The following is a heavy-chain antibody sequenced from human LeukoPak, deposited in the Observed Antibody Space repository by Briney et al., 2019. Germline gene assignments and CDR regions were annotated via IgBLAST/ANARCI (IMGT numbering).Heavy chain of an antibody. Sequence: GESLKISCKGSGYSFTSYWIGWVRQMPGKGLEWMGIIYPDDSDTKYSPSFQGQVTISADKSISTAYLQWSSLKASDTAMYYCARLAFCTNAVCFSNYYYSMDVWGRGTTVTVSS. D-gene: IGHD2-8*01. CDR2: IYPDDSDT. V-gene: IGHV5-51*01. CDR1: GYSFTSYW. CDR3: ARLAFCTNAVCFSNYYYSMDV. J-gene: IGHJ6*03.